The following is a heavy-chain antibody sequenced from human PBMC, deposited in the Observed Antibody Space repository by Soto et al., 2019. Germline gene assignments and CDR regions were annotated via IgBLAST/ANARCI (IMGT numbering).Heavy chain of an antibody. V-gene: IGHV4-39*01. CDR1: GGSISSSSYY. Sequence: SETLSLTCTVSGGSISSSSYYWGWIRQPPGKGLEWIGSIYYSGSTYYNPSLKSRVTISVDTSKNQFSLKLSSVTAADTAVYYCARTLRDIVVVVAAGRGWFDPWGQGTLVTVSS. CDR3: ARTLRDIVVVVAAGRGWFDP. J-gene: IGHJ5*02. CDR2: IYYSGST. D-gene: IGHD2-15*01.